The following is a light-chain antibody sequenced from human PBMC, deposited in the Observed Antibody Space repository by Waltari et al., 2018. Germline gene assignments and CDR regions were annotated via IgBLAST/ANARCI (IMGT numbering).Light chain of an antibody. CDR3: CSYAGRYTYV. V-gene: IGLV2-11*01. J-gene: IGLJ1*01. CDR2: DVS. CDR1: SSAVGGYNY. Sequence: QSALTQPRSVSGSPGQSVTISCTGASSAVGGYNYVSCYQQPPGKAPKLMIYDVSKRPSGVPDIFSGAKSGDTASLTISGLRAGDKANYSCCSYAGRYTYVFGTGTKVTVL.